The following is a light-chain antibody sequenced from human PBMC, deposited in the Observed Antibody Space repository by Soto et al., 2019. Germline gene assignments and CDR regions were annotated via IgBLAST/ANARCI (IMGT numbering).Light chain of an antibody. Sequence: EIVLTQSPATLSFSPGERAILSCRASQSISNNLAWYQQKPGQAPRLLIYDASNRATGIPARFSGSGSGTDFPLTISSLVHEDFVVYYCQQRSTGLALPFGGGTKVEIQ. CDR3: QQRSTGLALP. J-gene: IGKJ4*01. CDR1: QSISNN. V-gene: IGKV3-11*01. CDR2: DAS.